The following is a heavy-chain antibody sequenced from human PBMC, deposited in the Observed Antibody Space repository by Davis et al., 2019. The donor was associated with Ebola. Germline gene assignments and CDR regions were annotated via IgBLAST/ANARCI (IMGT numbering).Heavy chain of an antibody. V-gene: IGHV1-69*13. D-gene: IGHD6-13*01. J-gene: IGHJ6*03. Sequence: SVKVSCKASGGTFSSYAISWVRQAPGQGLEWMGGIIPIFGTANYAQKFQGRVTITADESTSTAYMELSSLRSEDTAVYYCARGLEYSSSADYYYYYMDVWGKGTTVTVSS. CDR2: IIPIFGTA. CDR3: ARGLEYSSSADYYYYYMDV. CDR1: GGTFSSYA.